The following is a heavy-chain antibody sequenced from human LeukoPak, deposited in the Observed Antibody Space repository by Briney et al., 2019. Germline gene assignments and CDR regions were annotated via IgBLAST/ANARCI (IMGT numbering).Heavy chain of an antibody. CDR1: GGSISSYY. Sequence: SETLPLTCTVSGGSISSYYWSWIRQPPGKGLEWIGYIYYSGSTNYNPSLKSRVTISVDTSKNRFSLKLSSVTAADTAVYYCARERLLWFGDRWFDPWGQGTLVTVSS. D-gene: IGHD3-10*01. J-gene: IGHJ5*02. V-gene: IGHV4-59*01. CDR2: IYYSGST. CDR3: ARERLLWFGDRWFDP.